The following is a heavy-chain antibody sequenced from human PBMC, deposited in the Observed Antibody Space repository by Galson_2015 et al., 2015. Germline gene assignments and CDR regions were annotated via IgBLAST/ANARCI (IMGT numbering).Heavy chain of an antibody. D-gene: IGHD6-13*01. CDR3: ARDSSRTLDL. CDR2: IYSGGTA. CDR1: GFPVSSNY. Sequence: PRLSCAASGFPVSSNYMSWVRQGPEKGLEWVSVIYSGGTAYYADSVMGRFTISRDTSKNTVYLQMKSLTVEDTALYYCARDSSRTLDLWGQGTLVTVSP. J-gene: IGHJ5*02. V-gene: IGHV3-53*01.